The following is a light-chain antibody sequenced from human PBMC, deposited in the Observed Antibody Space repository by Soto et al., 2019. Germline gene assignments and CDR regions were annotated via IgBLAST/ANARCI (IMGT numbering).Light chain of an antibody. CDR1: SSDVGGYNY. Sequence: QSALTQPPSASGSPGQSVTISCTGTSSDVGGYNYVSWYQQNPGKVPKLMIYGVNKRPPGVPDRFSGSKSGNTASLTVSGLQAEDEADYYCTSYAGGNNVFGTGTKLTVL. V-gene: IGLV2-8*01. CDR2: GVN. J-gene: IGLJ1*01. CDR3: TSYAGGNNV.